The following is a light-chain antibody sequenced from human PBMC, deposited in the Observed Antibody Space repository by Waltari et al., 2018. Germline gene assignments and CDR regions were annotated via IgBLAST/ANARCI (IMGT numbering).Light chain of an antibody. CDR3: QQYGSSSPLT. V-gene: IGKV3-20*01. CDR2: GAS. CDR1: QSVSSGY. Sequence: EIVLTQSPGTLSLSPGERATLSCRAGQSVSSGYLAWYQQKHGQAPRLLIYGASSRATGIPDRFSGSGSGTDFTLTINRLEPEDSGVYYCQQYGSSSPLTFGGGTKVEI. J-gene: IGKJ4*01.